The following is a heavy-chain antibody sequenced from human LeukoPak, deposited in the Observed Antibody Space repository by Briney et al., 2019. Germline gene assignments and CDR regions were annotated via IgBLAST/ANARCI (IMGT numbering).Heavy chain of an antibody. CDR1: GGSISSYY. CDR3: AREVGYCSGGSCYSYFDY. D-gene: IGHD2-15*01. J-gene: IGHJ4*02. V-gene: IGHV4-59*01. Sequence: SETLSLTCTVSGGSISSYYWSWIRQPPGKGLEWIGYIYYSGSTNYNASLTNRVTITVDTSKNQFSLKLSSVTAADTAVYYCAREVGYCSGGSCYSYFDYWGQGTLVTVSS. CDR2: IYYSGST.